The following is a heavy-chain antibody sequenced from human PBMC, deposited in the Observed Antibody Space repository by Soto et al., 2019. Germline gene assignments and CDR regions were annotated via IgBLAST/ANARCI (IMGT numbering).Heavy chain of an antibody. Sequence: SETLSLTCAVYGGSFSGYYWSWIRQPPGKGLEWIGEINHSGSTNYNPSLKSRVTISVDTSKNQFSLKLSSVTAAETAVYYCARARFTMLVVANPNWFDPWGQGTLVTVAS. CDR2: INHSGST. J-gene: IGHJ5*02. D-gene: IGHD3-22*01. V-gene: IGHV4-34*01. CDR3: ARARFTMLVVANPNWFDP. CDR1: GGSFSGYY.